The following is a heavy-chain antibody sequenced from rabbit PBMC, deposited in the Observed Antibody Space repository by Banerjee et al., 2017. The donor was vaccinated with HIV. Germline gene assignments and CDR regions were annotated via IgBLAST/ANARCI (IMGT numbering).Heavy chain of an antibody. J-gene: IGHJ4*01. Sequence: QEQLEESGGDLVKPGASLTLTCTASGFSFSSSYWICWVRQAPGKGLEWIGCINAGSSGSTYYARWAKGRFTISKTSWTTVTLQMTSLTAADTATYFCARDYAGYSLFQLWGPGTLVTVS. CDR3: ARDYAGYSLFQL. V-gene: IGHV1S45*01. CDR2: INAGSSGST. CDR1: GFSFSSSYW. D-gene: IGHD7-1*01.